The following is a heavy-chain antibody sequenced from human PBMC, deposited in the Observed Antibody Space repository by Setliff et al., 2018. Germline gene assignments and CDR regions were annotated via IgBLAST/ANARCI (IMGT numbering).Heavy chain of an antibody. CDR2: IYSSGNT. D-gene: IGHD6-6*01. J-gene: IGHJ4*02. V-gene: IGHV4-39*07. CDR1: GDSIRSSRYY. Sequence: SETLSLTCTVSGDSIRSSRYYWGWIRQPPGKGLEWIGSIYSSGNTYYNPSLKRRVTISVDTTKNQFSLQLNSVTAADTAVYYCARDPSSVAARPGNWGQGTLVTVSS. CDR3: ARDPSSVAARPGN.